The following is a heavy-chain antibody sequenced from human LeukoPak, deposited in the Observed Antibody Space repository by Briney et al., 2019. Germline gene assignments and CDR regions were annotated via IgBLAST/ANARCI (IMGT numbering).Heavy chain of an antibody. CDR1: GFTFSSYW. D-gene: IGHD3-22*01. V-gene: IGHV3-30*18. CDR3: AKAGFDDSSGYYPYFDY. Sequence: GGSLRLSCAASGFTFSSYWMHWVRQAPGKGLEWVAVISYDGSNKYYADSVKGRFTISRDNSKNTLYLQMNSLRAEDTAVYYCAKAGFDDSSGYYPYFDYWGQGTLVTVSS. J-gene: IGHJ4*02. CDR2: ISYDGSNK.